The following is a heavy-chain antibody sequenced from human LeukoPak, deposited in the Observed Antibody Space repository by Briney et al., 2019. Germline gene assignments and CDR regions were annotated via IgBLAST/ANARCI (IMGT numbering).Heavy chain of an antibody. CDR1: GFTFSGYS. CDR3: VRVGERWLQYPGWFDP. J-gene: IGHJ5*02. Sequence: WGPLTFSWAASGFTFSGYSMQWVRQAPGKGLEWFSYIGSGGSHIYYAHSRKGRFTISTDTGKNSLYLQRNSLRAEDTAVYYCVRVGERWLQYPGWFDPWGQGALVTVSS. V-gene: IGHV3-21*01. CDR2: IGSGGSHI. D-gene: IGHD5-24*01.